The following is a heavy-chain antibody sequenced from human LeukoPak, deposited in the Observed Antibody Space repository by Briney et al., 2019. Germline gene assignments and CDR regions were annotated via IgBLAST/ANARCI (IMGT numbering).Heavy chain of an antibody. CDR1: GGSISSYY. CDR3: ARDVGGWYDY. J-gene: IGHJ4*02. CDR2: IYYSGST. D-gene: IGHD6-19*01. V-gene: IGHV4-59*01. Sequence: SETLSLTCTVSGGSISSYYWSWIRQPPGKGLEWIGYIYYSGSTNYNPSLKSRVTISVDTSKNQFSLKLSSVTAAVTAVYYCARDVGGWYDYWGQGTLVTVSS.